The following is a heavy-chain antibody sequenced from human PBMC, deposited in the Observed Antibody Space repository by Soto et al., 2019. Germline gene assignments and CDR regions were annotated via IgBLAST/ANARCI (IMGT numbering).Heavy chain of an antibody. Sequence: SETLSLTCTVSGVSINNYYWTWIRQPPGKRLEWIGAIYYTGSTTYNPSLRSRVTFSVDTSKNQFSLSLTSVTAADTAVYFCAKVVSGGPFAYGARGTLVTASS. V-gene: IGHV4-59*01. CDR3: AKVVSGGPFAY. J-gene: IGHJ4*02. CDR2: IYYTGST. D-gene: IGHD3-10*01. CDR1: GVSINNYY.